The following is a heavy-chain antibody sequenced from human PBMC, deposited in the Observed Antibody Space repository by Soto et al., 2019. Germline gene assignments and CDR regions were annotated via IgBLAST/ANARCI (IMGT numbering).Heavy chain of an antibody. CDR1: GYTFTSYG. Sequence: ASVKVSCKASGYTFTSYGISWVRQAPGQGLEWMGWISAYNGNTNYAQKLQGRVTMTTDTSTSTAYMELRSLRSGDTTVYYCARVSSTVTPNYWGQGTLVTVSS. D-gene: IGHD4-4*01. CDR3: ARVSSTVTPNY. J-gene: IGHJ4*02. CDR2: ISAYNGNT. V-gene: IGHV1-18*01.